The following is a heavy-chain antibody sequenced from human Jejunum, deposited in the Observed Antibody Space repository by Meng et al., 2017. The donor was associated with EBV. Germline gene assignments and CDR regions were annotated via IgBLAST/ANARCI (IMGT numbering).Heavy chain of an antibody. J-gene: IGHJ4*02. V-gene: IGHV4-39*01. Sequence: QLQLQESGPGLVKPSETPSLTCTASGGSIDGSTYNWGWIRPPPGKGLEWIGGIYYSGTGYYNPSLESRLTASVDTANNQFSLKLRSLTAADTAVYYCVRSVAGSDMSRCWGYWGQGILVTVAS. CDR1: GGSIDGSTYN. D-gene: IGHD3-16*01. CDR3: VRSVAGSDMSRCWGY. CDR2: IYYSGTG.